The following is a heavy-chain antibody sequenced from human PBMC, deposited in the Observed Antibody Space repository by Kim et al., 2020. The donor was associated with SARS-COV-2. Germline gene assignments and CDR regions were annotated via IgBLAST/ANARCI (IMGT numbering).Heavy chain of an antibody. CDR2: INHSGST. Sequence: SETLSLTCAVYGGSFSGYYWSWIRQPPGKGLEWIGEINHSGSTNYNPSLKSRVTISVDTSKNQFSLKLSSVTAADTAVYYCAGLDGSGLNYWGQGTLVT. CDR3: AGLDGSGLNY. V-gene: IGHV4-34*01. CDR1: GGSFSGYY. J-gene: IGHJ4*02. D-gene: IGHD6-25*01.